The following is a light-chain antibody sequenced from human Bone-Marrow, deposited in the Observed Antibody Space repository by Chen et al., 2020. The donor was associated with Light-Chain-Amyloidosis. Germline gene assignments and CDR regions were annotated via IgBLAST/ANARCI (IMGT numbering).Light chain of an antibody. CDR2: RDT. CDR1: DLPTKY. J-gene: IGLJ2*01. Sequence: SYELTQPPSVPVSPGQMARITCSGDDLPTKYAYWYQQKPGQAPLLVIHRDTERPSGISERFSGSSSGTTATLTISGVQAEDEADYHCQSADSSGTYEVIFGGGTKLTVL. CDR3: QSADSSGTYEVI. V-gene: IGLV3-25*03.